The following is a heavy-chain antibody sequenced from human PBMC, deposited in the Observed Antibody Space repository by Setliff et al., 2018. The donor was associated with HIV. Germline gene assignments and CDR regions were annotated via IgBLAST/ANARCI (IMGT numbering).Heavy chain of an antibody. Sequence: GGSLRLSCAASEFTFRSYAMHWVRQAPGKGLEWVALISSDGSNKYYADSVKGRFTISRDNSKNTLYLQMNSLRTEDTAVYYCARVRMGALEHWGQGTLGTVSS. CDR1: EFTFRSYA. CDR3: ARVRMGALEH. D-gene: IGHD1-26*01. J-gene: IGHJ1*01. V-gene: IGHV3-30*04. CDR2: ISSDGSNK.